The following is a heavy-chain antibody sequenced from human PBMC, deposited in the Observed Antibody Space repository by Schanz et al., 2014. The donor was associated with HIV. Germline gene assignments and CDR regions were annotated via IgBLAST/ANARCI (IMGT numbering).Heavy chain of an antibody. CDR2: IKQDGGEK. Sequence: EGKMVASFFFFFPPLGSLRLSCAASGFLFNSYAMSWVRQAPGKGLEWVASIKQDGGEKHYVASVKGRFTISRDNVKNSLYLQMSSLRAEDTAVYYCARDSGPGSYWGQGTLVTVSS. CDR1: GFLFNSYA. D-gene: IGHD3-10*01. V-gene: IGHV3-7*01. J-gene: IGHJ4*02. CDR3: ARDSGPGSY.